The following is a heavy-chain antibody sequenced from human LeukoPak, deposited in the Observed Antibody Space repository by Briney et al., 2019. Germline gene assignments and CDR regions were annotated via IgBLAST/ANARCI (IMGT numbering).Heavy chain of an antibody. CDR1: GFTFSDYY. CDR3: AKDPWDYYGSGSE. Sequence: PGGSLRLSCAASGFTFSDYYMSWIRQAPGKGLEWVSCISGSGGNTYHADSVKGRFTISRDNSKNTLYVQMNSLRVEDTAVYYCAKDPWDYYGSGSEWGQGTLVTVSS. J-gene: IGHJ4*02. CDR2: ISGSGGNT. V-gene: IGHV3-23*01. D-gene: IGHD3-10*01.